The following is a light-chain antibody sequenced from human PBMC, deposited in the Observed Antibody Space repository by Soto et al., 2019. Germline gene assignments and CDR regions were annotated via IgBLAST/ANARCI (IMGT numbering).Light chain of an antibody. Sequence: QSVLTQPPSASGTPGQSVTISCTGSSSDVGAYNYVSWYQQHPGKAPEFMIYEVSKRPSGVPDRFSGSKSGNTASLTVSGLQAEDEADYYCSSYAGSNKRVFGTGTKVTVL. CDR2: EVS. CDR3: SSYAGSNKRV. CDR1: SSDVGAYNY. J-gene: IGLJ1*01. V-gene: IGLV2-8*01.